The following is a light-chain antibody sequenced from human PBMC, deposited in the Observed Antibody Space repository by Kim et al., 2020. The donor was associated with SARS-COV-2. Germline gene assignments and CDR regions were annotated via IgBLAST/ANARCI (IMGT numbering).Light chain of an antibody. Sequence: GQKVTISCSENIANIGNNFVTWYQHLPGTAPKVLIYDNNKRPSGIPDRFSGSKSGTSATLGITGLQTGDEADYYCGTWDSSLSAGVFGGGTQLTVL. CDR3: GTWDSSLSAGV. CDR2: DNN. J-gene: IGLJ3*02. V-gene: IGLV1-51*01. CDR1: IANIGNNF.